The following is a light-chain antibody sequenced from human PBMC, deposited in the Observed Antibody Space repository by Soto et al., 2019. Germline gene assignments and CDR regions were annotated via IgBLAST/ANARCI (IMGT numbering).Light chain of an antibody. CDR1: QSVSSNY. J-gene: IGKJ1*01. CDR3: QQYSSSRT. V-gene: IGKV3-20*01. Sequence: EIVLTLSPGTVSLSPRERATLSCRASQSVSSNYLAWYQQKPGQAPRLLMYDASSRATGIPDRFSGSGSGTDFTLTISRLEPEDFAVYYCQQYSSSRTSCQGAKADIK. CDR2: DAS.